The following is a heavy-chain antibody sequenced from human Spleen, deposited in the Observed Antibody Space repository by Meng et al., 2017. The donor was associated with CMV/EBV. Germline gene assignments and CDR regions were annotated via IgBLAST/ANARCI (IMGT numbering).Heavy chain of an antibody. CDR3: ARDEEVPAALGRGGYYYYGMDV. Sequence: ASVKVSCKTSGYTFSGHYLHWLRQAPGQGLEWMAWVHYDTGEANYAQNFHGRVTVTRDTSISTAYMELSRLRSDDTAGYYCARDEEVPAALGRGGYYYYGMDVWGQGTTVTVSS. J-gene: IGHJ6*02. CDR1: GYTFSGHY. CDR2: VHYDTGEA. V-gene: IGHV1-2*02. D-gene: IGHD2-2*01.